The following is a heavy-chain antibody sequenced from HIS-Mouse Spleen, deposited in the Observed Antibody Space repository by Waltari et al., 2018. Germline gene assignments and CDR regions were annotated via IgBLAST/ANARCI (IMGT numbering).Heavy chain of an antibody. Sequence: QLQLQESGPGLVKPSETLSLTCTVSGGSISSSSYYWVWSRQPPGKGLEWIRSLDYSGSHYYNPSLKSRVTISVDTSKNQFSRKLSSVTAADTAVYYCAREIPYSSSWYDWYFDLWGRGTLVTVSS. CDR1: GGSISSSSYY. CDR2: LDYSGSH. D-gene: IGHD6-13*01. CDR3: AREIPYSSSWYDWYFDL. V-gene: IGHV4-39*07. J-gene: IGHJ2*01.